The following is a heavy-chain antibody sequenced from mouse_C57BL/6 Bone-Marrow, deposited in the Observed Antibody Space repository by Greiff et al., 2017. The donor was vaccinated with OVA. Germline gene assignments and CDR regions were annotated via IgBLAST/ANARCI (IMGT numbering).Heavy chain of an antibody. CDR3: ARGTYYYGSSYGHYYAMDY. CDR2: IHPNSGST. V-gene: IGHV1-64*01. Sequence: VQLQQPGAELVKPGASVKLSCKASGYTFTSYWMHWVKQRPGQGLEWIGMIHPNSGSTNYNEKFKSKATLTVDKSSSTAYMQLSSLTSEDSAVYYCARGTYYYGSSYGHYYAMDYWGQGTSVTVSS. CDR1: GYTFTSYW. J-gene: IGHJ4*01. D-gene: IGHD1-1*01.